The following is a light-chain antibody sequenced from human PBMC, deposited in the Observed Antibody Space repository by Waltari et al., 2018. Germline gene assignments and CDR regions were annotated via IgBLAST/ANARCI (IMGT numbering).Light chain of an antibody. CDR3: MQGTHDHT. Sequence: EIVMTQSPLSLSVTPGEPASISCRSSQSLLHSNGNTYLDWFLQKPGQTPQLLIYLASNRASGVPDRFSASGSGTDFTLKISRVEAEDVGLYYCMQGTHDHTFGGGTRVEIK. V-gene: IGKV2-28*01. CDR2: LAS. CDR1: QSLLHSNGNTY. J-gene: IGKJ4*01.